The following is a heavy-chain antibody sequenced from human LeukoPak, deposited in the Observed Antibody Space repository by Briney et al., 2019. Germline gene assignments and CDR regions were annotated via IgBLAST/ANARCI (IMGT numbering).Heavy chain of an antibody. CDR3: VRHGESGRHHAYFDY. Sequence: SETLSLTCTVSGGSLNNYYWGWIRQAAGPGLEWIAYSYYSGGTNYNSSLKSRVTISVDTSKNQFSLKVTSVTAGDTAIYYCVRHGESGRHHAYFDYWGHGALVTVSS. CDR1: GGSLNNYY. V-gene: IGHV4-59*08. J-gene: IGHJ4*01. CDR2: SYYSGGT. D-gene: IGHD3-10*01.